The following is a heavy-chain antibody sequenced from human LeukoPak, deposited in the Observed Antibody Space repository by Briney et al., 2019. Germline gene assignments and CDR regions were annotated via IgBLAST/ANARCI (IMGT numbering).Heavy chain of an antibody. J-gene: IGHJ6*03. D-gene: IGHD6-19*01. CDR1: GGSISSGSYY. V-gene: IGHV4-61*02. Sequence: SETLSLTCTVSGGSISSGSYYWSWIRQPAGKGLEWIGRIYTSGSTNYNPSLKSRVTISVDTSKNQFSLKLSSVTAADTAVYYCARGGSGWNYYYYYMDVWGKGTTVTISS. CDR2: IYTSGST. CDR3: ARGGSGWNYYYYYMDV.